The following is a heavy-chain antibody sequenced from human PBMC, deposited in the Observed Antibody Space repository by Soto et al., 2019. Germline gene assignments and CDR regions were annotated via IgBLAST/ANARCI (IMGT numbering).Heavy chain of an antibody. CDR1: GGSISSSSYY. Sequence: PLEILSLTCTVSGGSISSSSYYWGWIRQPPGKGLEWIGSIYYSGSTYYNPSLKSRVTISVDTSKNQFSLKLSSVTAADTAVYYCARLQGASRSYGMDVWGQGTTVT. V-gene: IGHV4-39*01. CDR2: IYYSGST. CDR3: ARLQGASRSYGMDV. D-gene: IGHD3-16*01. J-gene: IGHJ6*02.